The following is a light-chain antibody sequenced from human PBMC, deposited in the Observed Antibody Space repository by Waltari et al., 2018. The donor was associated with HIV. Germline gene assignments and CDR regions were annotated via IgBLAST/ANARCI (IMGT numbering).Light chain of an antibody. Sequence: QSVLTQPPSASGTPGQRVTISCSGSSSNIGSNFVYWYQQFPGTAPKLLIYRNNQRPSGFPDRFSGSKSGTSASLAISGLRSEDEADYYCAAWDDSLSGLWVFGGGTKLTVL. J-gene: IGLJ3*02. CDR3: AAWDDSLSGLWV. V-gene: IGLV1-47*01. CDR1: SSNIGSNF. CDR2: RNN.